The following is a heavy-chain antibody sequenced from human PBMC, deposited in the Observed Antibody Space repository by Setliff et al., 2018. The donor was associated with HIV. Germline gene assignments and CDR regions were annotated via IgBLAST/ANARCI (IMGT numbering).Heavy chain of an antibody. Sequence: QPGGSLRLSRAASGFTFSNYAMSWVRQAPGEGLEWVSAILSTGERTFYADSVKGRFTISRDNSKNTVYLQMNSLRAEDTAEYYCSKELAASGLGYFDSWGRGIRVTVSS. V-gene: IGHV3-23*01. CDR3: SKELAASGLGYFDS. CDR2: ILSTGERT. CDR1: GFTFSNYA. D-gene: IGHD5-12*01. J-gene: IGHJ4*02.